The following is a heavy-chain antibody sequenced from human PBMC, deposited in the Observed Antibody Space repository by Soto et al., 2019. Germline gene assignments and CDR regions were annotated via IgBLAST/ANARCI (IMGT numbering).Heavy chain of an antibody. CDR2: ISTFNGET. D-gene: IGHD2-2*01. CDR3: ARDVGYCSSSTCLIDY. V-gene: IGHV1-18*01. Sequence: VQLVQSGVEVKKPGASVRLSCKASGYTFHTYGISWVRQAPGQGLEWMGWISTFNGETRYAQKFQARVTVTTDTSTTTGYMELRSLRSDDTAVYYCARDVGYCSSSTCLIDYWGQGTLVTVSS. CDR1: GYTFHTYG. J-gene: IGHJ4*02.